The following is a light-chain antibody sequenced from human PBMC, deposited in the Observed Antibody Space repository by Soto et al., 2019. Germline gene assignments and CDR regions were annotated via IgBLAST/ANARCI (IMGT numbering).Light chain of an antibody. V-gene: IGLV2-11*01. J-gene: IGLJ1*01. CDR3: CSYAGTYSYYV. CDR2: DVN. CDR1: SSDVGGYNY. Sequence: QSALTQPRSVSGSPGQSVTISCTGTSSDVGGYNYVSWYQQHPGKAPKLMIYDVNKRPSGVPDRFSGSKSGNTASLTISGLQAEDEADYYCCSYAGTYSYYVFGTGTKVTFL.